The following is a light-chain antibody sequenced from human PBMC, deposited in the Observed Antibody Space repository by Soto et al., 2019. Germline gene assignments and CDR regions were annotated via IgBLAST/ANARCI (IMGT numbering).Light chain of an antibody. CDR1: QSVYNNY. CDR2: SAS. Sequence: EIVLTQSPGTLSLSPGERATLSCRASQSVYNNYIAWYQQKPGQAPRTVIYSASSRATGIPDRFSGSGSGTDFILTISRLEPEDFAVYYCQQYGSSSWTFGQGTKVEIK. J-gene: IGKJ1*01. CDR3: QQYGSSSWT. V-gene: IGKV3-20*01.